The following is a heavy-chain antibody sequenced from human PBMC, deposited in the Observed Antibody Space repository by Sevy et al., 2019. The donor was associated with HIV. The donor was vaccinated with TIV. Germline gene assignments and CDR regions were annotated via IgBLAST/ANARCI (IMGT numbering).Heavy chain of an antibody. CDR3: ARDRTRGGFDS. CDR1: GGSISSYY. J-gene: IGHJ4*02. V-gene: IGHV4-59*01. D-gene: IGHD2-15*01. CDR2: IYHSGST. Sequence: SETLSLTCTVSGGSISSYYWNWIRQSPGKGLEWIGYIYHSGSTNYNPSLTSRVTISVDTSKNQFSLKLSSVTAADTAVYYCARDRTRGGFDSWGQGTLVNVSS.